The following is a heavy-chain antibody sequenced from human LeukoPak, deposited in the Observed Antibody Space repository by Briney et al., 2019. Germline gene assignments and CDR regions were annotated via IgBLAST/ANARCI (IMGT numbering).Heavy chain of an antibody. V-gene: IGHV1-2*02. D-gene: IGHD3-10*01. CDR3: ARDGRDYYGSGSYSVGFDP. Sequence: ASVKVSCKASGYTFTGYYMHWVRQAPGQGLEWMGWINPNSGGTNYAQKFQGRVTMTRDTSISTAYMELSRLRSDDTAVYYCARDGRDYYGSGSYSVGFDPWGQGTLVTVSS. CDR1: GYTFTGYY. CDR2: INPNSGGT. J-gene: IGHJ5*02.